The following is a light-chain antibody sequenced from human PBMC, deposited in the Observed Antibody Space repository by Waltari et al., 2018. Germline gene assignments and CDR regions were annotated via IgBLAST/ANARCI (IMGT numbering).Light chain of an antibody. J-gene: IGLJ3*02. Sequence: QTVVTQEPSLTVSPGGAVNLTCASSAGTVTSGNYPNWLQQKPGQLPRSLIHSTTNRHSWTPARFSGSLLGGKAALTLSGVQPEDEAEYYCLLYDGSDQVFGGGTKLTVL. CDR2: STT. CDR1: AGTVTSGNY. V-gene: IGLV7-43*01. CDR3: LLYDGSDQV.